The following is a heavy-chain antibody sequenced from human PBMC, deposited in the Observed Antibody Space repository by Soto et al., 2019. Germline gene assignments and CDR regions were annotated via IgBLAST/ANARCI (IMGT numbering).Heavy chain of an antibody. CDR1: GGSVSSGSYY. CDR3: ARGDFWSGRKLDV. V-gene: IGHV4-61*01. Sequence: PSETLSLTCTVSGGSVSSGSYYWSWIRQPPGKGLEWIGYIYYSGSTNYNPSLKSRATISVDTSKNQFSLKLSSVTAADTAVYYCARGDFWSGRKLDVWGQGTTVTVSS. J-gene: IGHJ6*02. D-gene: IGHD3-3*01. CDR2: IYYSGST.